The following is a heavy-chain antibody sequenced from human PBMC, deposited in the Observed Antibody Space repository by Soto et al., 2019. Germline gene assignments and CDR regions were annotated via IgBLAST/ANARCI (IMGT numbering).Heavy chain of an antibody. CDR1: GFTFSSND. J-gene: IGHJ3*01. CDR2: IYSGGST. V-gene: IGHV3-53*01. Sequence: EVQLVESGGGLIQPGGSLRLSCAASGFTFSSNDMNWVRQAPGKGLEWVSLIYSGGSTYYADSVKGRFTISRDNSKPTLYLQMRSLRAEDTAVYDCAYRPFLTGAPWGQGTMVTVSS. D-gene: IGHD3-10*01. CDR3: AYRPFLTGAP.